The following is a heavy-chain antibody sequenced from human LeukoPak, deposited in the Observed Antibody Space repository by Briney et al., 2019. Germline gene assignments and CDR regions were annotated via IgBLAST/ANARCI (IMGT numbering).Heavy chain of an antibody. D-gene: IGHD2-2*01. J-gene: IGHJ3*02. CDR1: GFTFSSYS. CDR3: ARDNKGVVPAAMGDAFDI. CDR2: ISSSSSYI. Sequence: GGSLRLSCAASGFTFSSYSMNWVRQAPGKGLEWVSSISSSSSYIYYADSVKGRFTISRDNAKNSLYLQMNSLRAEDTAVYYCARDNKGVVPAAMGDAFDIWGQGTMVTVSS. V-gene: IGHV3-21*01.